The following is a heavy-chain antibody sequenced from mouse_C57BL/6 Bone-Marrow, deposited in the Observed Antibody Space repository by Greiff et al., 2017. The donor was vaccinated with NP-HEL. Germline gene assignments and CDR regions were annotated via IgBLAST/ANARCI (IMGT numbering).Heavy chain of an antibody. D-gene: IGHD2-4*01. V-gene: IGHV1-82*01. J-gene: IGHJ2*01. CDR3: AVYYDYSDY. CDR1: GYAFSRSL. CDR2: FYPGDGDT. Sequence: QVQLQQSGPELVKPGASVKISCKASGYAFSRSLLNWVKQRPGQGLEWIGRFYPGDGDTNYNGKFKGKATLTADKSSSTAYMQLSSLTSEDSAVYFCAVYYDYSDYWGQGTTLTVSS.